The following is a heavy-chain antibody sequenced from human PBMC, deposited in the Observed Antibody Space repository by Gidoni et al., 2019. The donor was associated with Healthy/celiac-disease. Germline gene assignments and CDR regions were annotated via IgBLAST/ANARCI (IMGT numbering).Heavy chain of an antibody. CDR3: ATSFGVAPKAFDY. D-gene: IGHD3-3*01. Sequence: EVQLVESGGGLVKPGGSLSLSGAASGFTFSSYSMNWVRQAPGKGLEWVSSISSSSSYIYYADSVKGRFTISRDNAKNSLYLQMNSLRAEDTAVYYCATSFGVAPKAFDYWGQGTLVTVSS. J-gene: IGHJ4*02. CDR1: GFTFSSYS. CDR2: ISSSSSYI. V-gene: IGHV3-21*01.